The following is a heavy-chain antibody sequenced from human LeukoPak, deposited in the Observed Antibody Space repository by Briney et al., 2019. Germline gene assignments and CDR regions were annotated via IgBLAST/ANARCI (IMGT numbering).Heavy chain of an antibody. V-gene: IGHV3-30*18. D-gene: IGHD6-13*01. CDR3: AKDRAAAGPYYYYGMDV. CDR1: GFTFSSYG. Sequence: GGSLRLSCAASGFTFSSYGMHWVRQAPGKGLEWVAVISYDGSNKYYADSVKGRFTISRDNSKNTLYLQMNSLRAEDTAVYYCAKDRAAAGPYYYYGMDVWGQGTTVTVSS. J-gene: IGHJ6*02. CDR2: ISYDGSNK.